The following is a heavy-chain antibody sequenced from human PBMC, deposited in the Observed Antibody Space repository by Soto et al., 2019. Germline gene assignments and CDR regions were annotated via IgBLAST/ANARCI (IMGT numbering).Heavy chain of an antibody. D-gene: IGHD3-10*01. CDR2: ISRDGSNK. Sequence: PGGSLRLSCAACGFTFSRYAIHWVRQAPGKGLEWVAVISRDGSNKYYVDSVKGRFTISRDNSKNTLYLQMNSLRDEDTAVYYCARSRNSAVADSFDFWGQGTLVTVSS. CDR1: GFTFSRYA. CDR3: ARSRNSAVADSFDF. V-gene: IGHV3-30*04. J-gene: IGHJ4*02.